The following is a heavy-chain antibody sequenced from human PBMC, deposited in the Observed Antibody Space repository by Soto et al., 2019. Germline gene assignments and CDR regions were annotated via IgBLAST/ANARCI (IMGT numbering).Heavy chain of an antibody. V-gene: IGHV4-59*12. CDR2: IYYSGST. J-gene: IGHJ6*02. D-gene: IGHD2-2*01. CDR1: GGSISSYY. Sequence: SETLSLTCTVSGGSISSYYWSWIRQPPGKGLEWIGYIYYSGSTNYNPSLKSRVTISVDTSKNQSSLKLSSVTAADTAVYYCARCRSYCSSTSCAKYYYYGMDVWGQGTLVTVSS. CDR3: ARCRSYCSSTSCAKYYYYGMDV.